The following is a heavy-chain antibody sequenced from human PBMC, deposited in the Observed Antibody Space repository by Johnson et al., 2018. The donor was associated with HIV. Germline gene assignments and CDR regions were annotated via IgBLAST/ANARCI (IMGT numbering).Heavy chain of an antibody. V-gene: IGHV3-11*01. Sequence: QVQLVESGGGLVKAGGSLRLSCAASGFIFNDYYMSWIRQAPGKGLELLSYISTSGGTLYYADSVKDRFTIFRDNAKNSLYLQMDSLRAEDTAVYYCARDYYDLPWGYDAFDIWGQGTMVTVSS. J-gene: IGHJ3*02. CDR2: ISTSGGTL. CDR3: ARDYYDLPWGYDAFDI. D-gene: IGHD3-22*01. CDR1: GFIFNDYY.